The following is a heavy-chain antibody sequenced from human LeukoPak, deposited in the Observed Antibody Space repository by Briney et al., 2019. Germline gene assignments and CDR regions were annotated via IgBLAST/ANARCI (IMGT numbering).Heavy chain of an antibody. CDR2: MYHSGSS. CDR1: GGSISSGGYA. V-gene: IGHV4-30-2*01. J-gene: IGHJ4*02. CDR3: ARVGTYYDFWSGIREYYFDY. Sequence: SQTLSLTCAVSGGSISSGGYAWGWIRQPPGKGLEWIGYMYHSGSSSNNPSLKSRVTMSVDRSKNQFSLKTSSVTAADTAVYYCARVGTYYDFWSGIREYYFDYWGQGTLVTVSS. D-gene: IGHD3-3*01.